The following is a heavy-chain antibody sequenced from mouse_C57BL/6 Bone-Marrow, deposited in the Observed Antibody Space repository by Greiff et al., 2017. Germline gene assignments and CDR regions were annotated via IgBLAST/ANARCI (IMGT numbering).Heavy chain of an antibody. V-gene: IGHV1-15*01. CDR3: TSGVLWISWFAY. CDR1: GYTFTAYE. Sequence: QVQLQQSGAELVRPGASVTLSCKASGYTFTAYEMHWVKQTPVHGLEWIGAIDPETGGTAYNQKFKGKAILTVDTSSSTAYMELRSLTSEDSAVDDCTSGVLWISWFAYWGQGTIVTVSA. CDR2: IDPETGGT. J-gene: IGHJ3*01. D-gene: IGHD1-1*02.